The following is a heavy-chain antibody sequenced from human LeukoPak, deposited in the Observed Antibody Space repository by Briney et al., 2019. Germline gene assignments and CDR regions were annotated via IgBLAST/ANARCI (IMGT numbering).Heavy chain of an antibody. V-gene: IGHV3-74*01. D-gene: IGHD3-10*01. CDR2: INSDGSST. CDR1: GFTFSNYW. CDR3: AIDYGRSRDYGMDV. J-gene: IGHJ6*02. Sequence: GGSLRLSCAASGFTFSNYWMHWVRQAPEKGLVWVSRINSDGSSTTYADSVKGRFTISRDNAKNTLYLQMNSLRAEDTAVYYCAIDYGRSRDYGMDVWGQGTTVTVSS.